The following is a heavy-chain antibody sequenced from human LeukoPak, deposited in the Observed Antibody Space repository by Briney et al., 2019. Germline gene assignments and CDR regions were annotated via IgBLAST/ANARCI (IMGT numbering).Heavy chain of an antibody. CDR1: GGSISSYY. Sequence: SETLSLTCTVSGGSISSYYWSWIRQPPGKGLEWIGYIYYSGSTNYNPSLKSRVTISVDTSKNQFSLKLSSVTAADTAVYYCAREPYYYDSSGYKGWGQGTLVTVSS. V-gene: IGHV4-59*12. D-gene: IGHD3-22*01. J-gene: IGHJ4*02. CDR3: AREPYYYDSSGYKG. CDR2: IYYSGST.